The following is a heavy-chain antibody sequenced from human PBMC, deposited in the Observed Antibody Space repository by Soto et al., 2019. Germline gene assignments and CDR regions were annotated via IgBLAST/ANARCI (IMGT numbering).Heavy chain of an antibody. D-gene: IGHD6-19*01. CDR1: GYTYISYS. CDR3: AREKWGSGSRWLDP. Sequence: ASVKVSCKDSGYTYISYSMHWVRQAPGQRPEWMGWINVGNGNTKYSQNFQGRVTINQDTSASTAYMELSSLTSEDTAVYYCAREKWGSGSRWLDPWGQGTLVTVSS. V-gene: IGHV1-3*01. J-gene: IGHJ5*02. CDR2: INVGNGNT.